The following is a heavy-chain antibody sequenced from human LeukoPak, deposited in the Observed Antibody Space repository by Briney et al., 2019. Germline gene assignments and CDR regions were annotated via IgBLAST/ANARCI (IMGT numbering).Heavy chain of an antibody. Sequence: ASVKVSCKASGGTFSSYAISWVRQAPGQGLEGMGGIIPIFGTANYAQKFQGRVTITTDESTSTAYMELSSLRSEDTAVYYCARVITIFGAAHRVEDYYYYYMDVWGKGTTVTVSS. CDR3: ARVITIFGAAHRVEDYYYYYMDV. J-gene: IGHJ6*03. V-gene: IGHV1-69*05. CDR1: GGTFSSYA. D-gene: IGHD3-3*01. CDR2: IIPIFGTA.